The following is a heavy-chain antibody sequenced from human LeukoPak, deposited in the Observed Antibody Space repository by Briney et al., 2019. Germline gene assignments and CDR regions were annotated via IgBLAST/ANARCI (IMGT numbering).Heavy chain of an antibody. V-gene: IGHV3-74*01. D-gene: IGHD3-22*01. Sequence: PGGSLRLSCAASGFTFRTYWMNWVRQAPGKGLVWVSRISPDGITTTYADSAKGRFTISRDNAKNTLYLQMNSLRVEDTAVYYCVRDGHYHNSAFDPWGQGTLVTVSS. J-gene: IGHJ5*02. CDR1: GFTFRTYW. CDR2: ISPDGITT. CDR3: VRDGHYHNSAFDP.